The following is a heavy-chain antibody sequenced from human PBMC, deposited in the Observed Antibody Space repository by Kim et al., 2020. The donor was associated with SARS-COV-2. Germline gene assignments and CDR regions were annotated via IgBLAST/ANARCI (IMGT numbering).Heavy chain of an antibody. CDR2: IYNSGST. J-gene: IGHJ4*02. Sequence: SETLSLTCTVSGDSITSHYWSWIRQPAGKGLEWIGCIYNSGSTNYNPSLKSRVTMSVDTSKNQFSLKLTSVTAADTAVYYCARREAGANYFDSWGQGTLVTVSS. CDR1: GDSITSHY. CDR3: ARREAGANYFDS. V-gene: IGHV4-4*07. D-gene: IGHD2-2*01.